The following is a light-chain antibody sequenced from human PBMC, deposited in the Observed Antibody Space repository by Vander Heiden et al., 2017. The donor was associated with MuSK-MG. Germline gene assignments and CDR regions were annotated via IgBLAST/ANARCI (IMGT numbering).Light chain of an antibody. CDR1: RSDVGGYNY. CDR3: SSYTSSSTEV. CDR2: EVS. J-gene: IGLJ1*01. Sequence: QSALTQPASVSGSPGQSITISCTGTRSDVGGYNYVSWYQQYPGKAPKLMIYEVSNRPSGVSNRFSGSKSGNSASLTISGLQAEDEADYYCSSYTSSSTEVFGTGTKVTVL. V-gene: IGLV2-14*01.